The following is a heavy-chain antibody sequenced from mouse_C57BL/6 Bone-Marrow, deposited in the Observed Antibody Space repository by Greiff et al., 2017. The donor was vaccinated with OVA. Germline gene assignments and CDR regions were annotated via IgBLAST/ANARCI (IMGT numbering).Heavy chain of an antibody. CDR2: ISSGSSTI. V-gene: IGHV5-17*01. Sequence: EVQGVESGGGLVKPGGSLKLSCAASGFTFSDYGMHWVRQAPEKGLEWVAYISSGSSTIYYADTVKGRFPISRDNAKNTLFLQMTSLRSEDTAMYYGARRYGSRWFAYWGQGTLVTVSA. CDR3: ARRYGSRWFAY. CDR1: GFTFSDYG. D-gene: IGHD1-1*01. J-gene: IGHJ3*01.